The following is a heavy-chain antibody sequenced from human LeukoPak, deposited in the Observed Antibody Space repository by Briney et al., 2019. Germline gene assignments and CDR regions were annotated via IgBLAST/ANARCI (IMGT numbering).Heavy chain of an antibody. Sequence: ASVKVSRKASGYTFTGYYMHWVRQAPGQGLEWMGWINPNSGGTNYAQKFQGRVTITADESTSTAYMELSSLRSEDTAVYYCARDQGYRYGYGDFDYWGQGTLVTVSS. CDR1: GYTFTGYY. D-gene: IGHD5-18*01. J-gene: IGHJ4*02. CDR2: INPNSGGT. CDR3: ARDQGYRYGYGDFDY. V-gene: IGHV1-2*02.